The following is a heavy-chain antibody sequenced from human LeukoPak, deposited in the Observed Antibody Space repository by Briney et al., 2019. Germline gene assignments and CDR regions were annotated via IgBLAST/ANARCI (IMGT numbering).Heavy chain of an antibody. J-gene: IGHJ6*02. CDR1: GFTFSSYS. V-gene: IGHV3-48*04. CDR3: ARVGDYEPDV. Sequence: GGSLRLSCAASGFTFSSYSMNWVRQAPGKGLEWVSYISSSSSTIYYADSVKGRFTISRDNAKNSLYLQMNSLRAEDTAVYYCARVGDYEPDVWGQGTTVTVSS. CDR2: ISSSSSTI. D-gene: IGHD4-17*01.